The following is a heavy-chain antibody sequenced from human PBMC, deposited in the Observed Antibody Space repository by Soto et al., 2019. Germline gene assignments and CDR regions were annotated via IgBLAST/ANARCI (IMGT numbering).Heavy chain of an antibody. J-gene: IGHJ4*02. CDR2: LTASGNT. Sequence: EVQLLESGGGLVQPGGSLRLSCAASGFTFTGYSMSWVRQAPGTGLEWVSTLTASGNTYYADSVKGRFTISRDSSKNTLYLLMNSLRAEDTAVYFCAKRVTGSGSLQFYFDYWGQGTLVTVSS. CDR1: GFTFTGYS. CDR3: AKRVTGSGSLQFYFDY. V-gene: IGHV3-23*01. D-gene: IGHD3-10*01.